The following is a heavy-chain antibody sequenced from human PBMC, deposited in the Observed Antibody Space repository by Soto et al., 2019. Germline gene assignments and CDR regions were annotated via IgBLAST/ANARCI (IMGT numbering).Heavy chain of an antibody. Sequence: QVQLVQSGAEVKKPGSSVKVSCKASGGTFSSYAISWVRQAPGQGLEWMGGIIPIFVTADYAQKFQGRVTITADESTSTAYMELSSLRSEDTAVYYCASLIAAAGPPHSPRYYYGMDVWGQGTTVTVSS. CDR3: ASLIAAAGPPHSPRYYYGMDV. V-gene: IGHV1-69*12. CDR2: IIPIFVTA. J-gene: IGHJ6*02. CDR1: GGTFSSYA. D-gene: IGHD6-13*01.